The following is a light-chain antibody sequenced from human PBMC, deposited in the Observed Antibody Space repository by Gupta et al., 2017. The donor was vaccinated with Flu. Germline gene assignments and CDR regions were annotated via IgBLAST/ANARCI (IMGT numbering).Light chain of an antibody. V-gene: IGKV2-28*01. CDR2: LGS. Sequence: ISCRSSQSLLHSNGYNYLDWYLQKPGQSPQLLIYLGSNRASGVPDRFSGSGSGTDFTLKISRVEAEDVGVYYCMQALQTPVTFGQGTKLEIK. J-gene: IGKJ2*01. CDR1: QSLLHSNGYNY. CDR3: MQALQTPVT.